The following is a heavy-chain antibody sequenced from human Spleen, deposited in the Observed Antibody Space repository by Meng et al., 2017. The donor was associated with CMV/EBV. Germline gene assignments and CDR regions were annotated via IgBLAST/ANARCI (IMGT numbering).Heavy chain of an antibody. J-gene: IGHJ4*02. CDR3: VGGPPGLDH. Sequence: SGPTLVKPTQLLTLTGTFSGFSLGTRGMRVSWLRQPPGKALEWHARIDWDDDKFYSTTLKTRLTISKDTPKNQVVLTMTNMDPVDTSTYYCVGGPPGLDHWGQGTLVTVSS. V-gene: IGHV2-70D*14. CDR1: GFSLGTRGMR. CDR2: IDWDDDK.